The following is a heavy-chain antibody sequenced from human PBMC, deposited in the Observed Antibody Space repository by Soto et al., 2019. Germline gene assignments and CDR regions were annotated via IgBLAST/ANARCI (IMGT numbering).Heavy chain of an antibody. Sequence: TSETLSLTCAVSGYSISSGYYWGWIRQPPGKGLEWIGSIHHSGSTYYSPSLKSRVTISVDTSKNQFSLNLSSVTAADTAVYYCARDADISGYYYPFDCWGQGTLVTVSS. J-gene: IGHJ4*02. CDR2: IHHSGST. CDR3: ARDADISGYYYPFDC. D-gene: IGHD3-22*01. CDR1: GYSISSGYY. V-gene: IGHV4-38-2*02.